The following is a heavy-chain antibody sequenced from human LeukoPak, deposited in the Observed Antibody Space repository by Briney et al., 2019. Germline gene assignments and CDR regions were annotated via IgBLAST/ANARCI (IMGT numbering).Heavy chain of an antibody. CDR3: ARGGYYDFWSGYYPFDY. V-gene: IGHV1-69*13. D-gene: IGHD3-3*01. Sequence: SVKVSCKASGGTFSSYAISWVRQAPGQGLEWMGGIIPIFGTANYAQKFQGRVTITADESTSTAYMELSSLRSEDTAVYYCARGGYYDFWSGYYPFDYWGQGTLVTVSS. J-gene: IGHJ4*02. CDR1: GGTFSSYA. CDR2: IIPIFGTA.